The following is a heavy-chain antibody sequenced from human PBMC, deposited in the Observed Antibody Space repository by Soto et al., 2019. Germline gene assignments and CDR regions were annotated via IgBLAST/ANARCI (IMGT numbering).Heavy chain of an antibody. CDR2: IIPILGTA. V-gene: IGHV1-69*01. D-gene: IGHD3-9*01. Sequence: QVQLVQSGAEVKKPGSSVKVSCKASGGTFSSYAISWVRQAPGQGREWMGGIIPILGTANYAQKFQGRVTITADESTSTAYMELSSLRSEDTAVYYCARALNVLRYFDWLPSAGMDVWGQGTTVTVSS. J-gene: IGHJ6*02. CDR3: ARALNVLRYFDWLPSAGMDV. CDR1: GGTFSSYA.